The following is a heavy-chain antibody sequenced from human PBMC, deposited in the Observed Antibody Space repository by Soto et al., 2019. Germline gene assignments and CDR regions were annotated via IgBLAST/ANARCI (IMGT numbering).Heavy chain of an antibody. CDR2: IYHSGNT. J-gene: IGHJ4*02. CDR3: ARDAWGDYEEV. V-gene: IGHV4-30-2*01. D-gene: IGHD4-17*01. CDR1: GGSISSYGYS. Sequence: QLQLQESGSGLVKPSQTLSLSCAVSGGSISSYGYSWSWIRQPPGKGLEWIGCIYHSGNTYYNPSRESRVTISVDRSKYHFSLKLRSVTAADTAVYDCARDAWGDYEEVWGPGSLVTVSS.